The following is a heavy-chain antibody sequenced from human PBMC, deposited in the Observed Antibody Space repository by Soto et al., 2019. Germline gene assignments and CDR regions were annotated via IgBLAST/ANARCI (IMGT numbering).Heavy chain of an antibody. CDR1: GGSISSGGYC. V-gene: IGHV4-31*03. Sequence: QVQLQESGPGLVKPSQTLSLTCTVSGGSISSGGYCWSWIRQHPGKGLEWIGYTKYSGSTYYNPSLKSRVTLSVDPSKNQFSLQLSSVTAADTAVYYCARDYGGAWYFDLWGRGTLVTVSS. CDR3: ARDYGGAWYFDL. D-gene: IGHD3-16*01. J-gene: IGHJ2*01. CDR2: TKYSGST.